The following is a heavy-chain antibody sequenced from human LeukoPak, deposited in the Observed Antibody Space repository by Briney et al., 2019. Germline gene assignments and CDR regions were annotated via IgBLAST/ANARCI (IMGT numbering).Heavy chain of an antibody. V-gene: IGHV1-18*01. CDR2: ISAYNGNT. CDR1: GYTFTSYG. D-gene: IGHD2-2*01. Sequence: ASVKVSCKASGYTFTSYGISWVRQAPGQGLEWMGWISAYNGNTNYAQKLQGRVTMTTDTSTSTAYMELRSLRSDDTAVYYCARAGYYSSTSCYHDWFDPWGQGTLVTVSS. J-gene: IGHJ5*02. CDR3: ARAGYYSSTSCYHDWFDP.